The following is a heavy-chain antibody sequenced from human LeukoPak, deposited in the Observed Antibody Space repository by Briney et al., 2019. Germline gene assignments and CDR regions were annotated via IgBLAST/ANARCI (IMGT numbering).Heavy chain of an antibody. D-gene: IGHD6-19*01. CDR3: AREEAVAGGDY. CDR2: ISYDGSNK. CDR1: GFTFSSYA. Sequence: PGGSLRLSCAASGFTFSSYAMHWVRQAPGKGLEWVAVISYDGSNKYYADSVKGRFTISRDNSKNTLYLQMNSLRAEDTAVYYCAREEAVAGGDYWGQGTLVTVSS. V-gene: IGHV3-30*14. J-gene: IGHJ4*02.